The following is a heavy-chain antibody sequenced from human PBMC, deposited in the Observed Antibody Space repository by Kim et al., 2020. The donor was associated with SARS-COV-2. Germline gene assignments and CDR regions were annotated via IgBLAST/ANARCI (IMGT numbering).Heavy chain of an antibody. Sequence: GGSLRLSCAASGFTFSSYSMNWVRQAPGKGLEWVSYISSSSSTIYYADSVKGRFTISRDNAKNSLYLQMNSLRAEDTAVYYCARDMLGQQATTYYYYYGMDVWGQGTTVTVSS. D-gene: IGHD2-8*01. CDR1: GFTFSSYS. J-gene: IGHJ6*02. CDR3: ARDMLGQQATTYYYYYGMDV. V-gene: IGHV3-48*04. CDR2: ISSSSSTI.